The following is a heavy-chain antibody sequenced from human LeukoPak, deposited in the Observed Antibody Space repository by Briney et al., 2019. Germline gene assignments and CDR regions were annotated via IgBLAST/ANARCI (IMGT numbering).Heavy chain of an antibody. V-gene: IGHV1-18*01. D-gene: IGHD3-22*01. J-gene: IGHJ4*02. CDR1: GYTFTSYC. CDR3: ARDPPYYYDSSGYYYAIFDY. CDR2: ISAYNGNT. Sequence: ASVKVSCKASGYTFTSYCISWAGQAPGEGLEWVGWISAYNGNTNYAQKLQGRVTMTTDTPTSTAYMEPRSLRSDDTAVYYCARDPPYYYDSSGYYYAIFDYWGQGTLVTVSS.